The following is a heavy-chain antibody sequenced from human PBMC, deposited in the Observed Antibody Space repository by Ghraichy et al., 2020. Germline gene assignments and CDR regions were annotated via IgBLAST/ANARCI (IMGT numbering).Heavy chain of an antibody. V-gene: IGHV3-23*01. J-gene: IGHJ4*02. CDR3: AKWVKSDYNFYY. CDR1: HSSVLHYR. Sequence: GGSLRLSETGSHSSVLHYRVYWARQASGLRLEWVSAISGTSGTTSYADSVKGRFTISRDNSKNTLWLQMNSLRAEDTAVYFCAKWVKSDYNFYYWGQGTLIIV. D-gene: IGHD3-16*01. CDR2: ISGTSGTT.